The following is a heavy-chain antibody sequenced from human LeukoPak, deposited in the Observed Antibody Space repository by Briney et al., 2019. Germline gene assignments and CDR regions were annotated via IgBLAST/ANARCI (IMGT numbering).Heavy chain of an antibody. CDR2: IIPIFGTA. CDR3: ARGRTTGTTGHYYYYYGMDV. J-gene: IGHJ6*04. CDR1: GGTFSSHA. V-gene: IGHV1-69*13. D-gene: IGHD1-1*01. Sequence: ASVKVSCKASGGTFSSHAISWVRQAPGQGLEWMGGIIPIFGTANYAQKFQGRVTITADESTSTAYMELSSLRSEDTAVYYCARGRTTGTTGHYYYYYGMDVWGKGTTVTVSS.